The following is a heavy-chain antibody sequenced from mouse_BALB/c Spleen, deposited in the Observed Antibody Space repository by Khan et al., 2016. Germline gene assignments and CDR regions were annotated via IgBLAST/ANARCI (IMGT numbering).Heavy chain of an antibody. D-gene: IGHD2-14*01. CDR1: GYTFTEYT. CDR3: SRGGRRYDGHFDY. J-gene: IGHJ2*01. CDR2: INPNNGGT. Sequence: VQLKQSGPELVKPGASVKISCKTSGYTFTEYTMHWVKQSHGKSLEWIGGINPNNGGTTYNQKFKGKATLTVDKSSSTAYMELRSLTSEDSAVYYCSRGGRRYDGHFDYWGQGTTLTVSS. V-gene: IGHV1-18*01.